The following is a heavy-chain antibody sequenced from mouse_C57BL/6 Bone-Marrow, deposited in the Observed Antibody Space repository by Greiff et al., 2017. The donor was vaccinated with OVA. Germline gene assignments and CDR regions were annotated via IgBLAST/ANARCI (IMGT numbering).Heavy chain of an antibody. V-gene: IGHV5-4*01. Sequence: EVMLVESGGGLVKPGGSLKLSCAASGFTFSSYAMSWVRQTPEKRLEWVATISDGGSYTYYPDNVKGRFTISRDNAKNNLYLQMSHLKSEDTAMYYCARDGWYPYWGQGTLVTVSA. J-gene: IGHJ3*01. CDR1: GFTFSSYA. CDR2: ISDGGSYT. D-gene: IGHD2-1*01. CDR3: ARDGWYPY.